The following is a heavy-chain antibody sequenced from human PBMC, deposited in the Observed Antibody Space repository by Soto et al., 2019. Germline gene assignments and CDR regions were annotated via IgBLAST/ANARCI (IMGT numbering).Heavy chain of an antibody. CDR1: GFTFGSYW. D-gene: IGHD3-10*01. V-gene: IGHV3-7*01. Sequence: PGGSLRLSCAASGFTFGSYWISWVRQAPGKGLEWVANINPGGREKNYVDSVKGRFSISRDDAEKSHHLQMNSLRVEDTAVYYCAKYGSGSYGAYALDIWGQGTMVTVSS. J-gene: IGHJ3*02. CDR2: INPGGREK. CDR3: AKYGSGSYGAYALDI.